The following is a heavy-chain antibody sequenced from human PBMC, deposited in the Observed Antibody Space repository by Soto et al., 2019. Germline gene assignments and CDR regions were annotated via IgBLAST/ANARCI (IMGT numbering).Heavy chain of an antibody. CDR3: ARLSSGREGLVVAFDY. CDR2: TYYRSKWYS. D-gene: IGHD6-19*01. Sequence: SQTLSLTCAISGDSVSSNSAAWNWIRQSPSRGLEWLGRTYYRSKWYSDYAVSVKSRITINPDTSKNQFSLQLNSVTPEDTAVYYCARLSSGREGLVVAFDYWGQGTLVTVSS. V-gene: IGHV6-1*01. CDR1: GDSVSSNSAA. J-gene: IGHJ4*02.